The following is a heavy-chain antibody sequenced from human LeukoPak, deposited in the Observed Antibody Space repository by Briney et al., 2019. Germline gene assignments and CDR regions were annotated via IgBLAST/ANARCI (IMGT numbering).Heavy chain of an antibody. Sequence: PGGSLRLSCAASGFTFSSYSMNWVRQAPGKGLEWVSYISGSSSITYYADSVKGRFTISRDSATNSLYLQMNSLRAEDTAVYYCARSDAFDIWGQGTMVTVSS. CDR3: ARSDAFDI. V-gene: IGHV3-48*01. J-gene: IGHJ3*02. CDR2: ISGSSSIT. CDR1: GFTFSSYS.